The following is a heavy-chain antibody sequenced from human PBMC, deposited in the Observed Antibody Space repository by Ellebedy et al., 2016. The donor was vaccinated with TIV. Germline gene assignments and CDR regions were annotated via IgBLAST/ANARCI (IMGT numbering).Heavy chain of an antibody. Sequence: SETLFLTXTVSGGSVSSGSYHWAWIRQPPGKGLEWIGNILYSGSTNYSPSLRSRVTMSVDTAKNQFSLKVNSVTAADTAVYFCATYRAGAGGTGYWGQGTLVTVSP. CDR1: GGSVSSGSYH. J-gene: IGHJ4*02. CDR3: ATYRAGAGGTGY. V-gene: IGHV4-61*01. D-gene: IGHD1-1*01. CDR2: ILYSGST.